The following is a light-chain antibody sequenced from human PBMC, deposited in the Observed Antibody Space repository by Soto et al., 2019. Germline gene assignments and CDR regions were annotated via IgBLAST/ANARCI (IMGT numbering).Light chain of an antibody. CDR3: QQASSFPIT. CDR1: QYIAGY. Sequence: DIQVTQSPSSVSASVGDRVTITCPATQYIAGYLDWYQHKKGRTPQVLIPGAFRMQSGVTARFSGSGSGTDFTLSINSLQPEDFATYYCQQASSFPITFGQGTRLEIK. CDR2: GAF. V-gene: IGKV1D-12*01. J-gene: IGKJ5*01.